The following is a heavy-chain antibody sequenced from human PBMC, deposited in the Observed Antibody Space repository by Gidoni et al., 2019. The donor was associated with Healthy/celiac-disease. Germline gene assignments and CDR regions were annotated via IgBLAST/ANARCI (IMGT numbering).Heavy chain of an antibody. D-gene: IGHD6-6*01. V-gene: IGHV4-34*01. J-gene: IGHJ4*02. CDR3: ASAGRGSSSGGDDY. CDR2: INHSGST. CDR1: GGSFSGYY. Sequence: QVQLQQWGAGLLKLSETLSLTCAVYGGSFSGYYWSWIRQPPGKGLEWIGEINHSGSTNYNPSLKSRVTISVDTSKNQFSLKLSSVTAADTAVYYCASAGRGSSSGGDDYWGQGTLVTVSS.